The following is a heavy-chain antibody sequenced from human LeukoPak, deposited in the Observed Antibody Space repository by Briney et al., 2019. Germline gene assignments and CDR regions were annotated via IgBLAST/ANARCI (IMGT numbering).Heavy chain of an antibody. CDR2: ISWNSGSI. CDR1: GFTFDDYV. CDR3: AKDRTVYDSSGLDY. J-gene: IGHJ4*02. V-gene: IGHV3-9*01. Sequence: PGGSLRLSCTASGFTFDDYVIHWVRQAPGKGLEWVSGISWNSGSIGYADSVKGRFTISRDNAKNSLYLQMNSLIAEDTALYYCAKDRTVYDSSGLDYWGQGTLVTVSS. D-gene: IGHD3-22*01.